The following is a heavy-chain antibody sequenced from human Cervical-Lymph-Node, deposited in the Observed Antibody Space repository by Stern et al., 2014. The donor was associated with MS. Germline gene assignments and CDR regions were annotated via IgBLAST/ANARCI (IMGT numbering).Heavy chain of an antibody. CDR3: ARRSGYNSYYFDY. CDR1: GGSINSYN. J-gene: IGHJ4*02. CDR2: FFYSGRT. Sequence: QVQLQESGPGLVKPSETLSLTCNVSGGSINSYNWGWIRQPPGKGLEWIGSFFYSGRTNYNPSLKSRDTISIDTSKNQFSLKLNSVTAADAAVYYCARRSGYNSYYFDYWGQGTLVTVSS. V-gene: IGHV4-59*01. D-gene: IGHD5-12*01.